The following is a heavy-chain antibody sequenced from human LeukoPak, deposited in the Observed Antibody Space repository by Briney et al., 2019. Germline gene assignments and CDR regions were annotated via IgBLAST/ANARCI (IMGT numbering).Heavy chain of an antibody. CDR3: ARADYYETSGPFGY. CDR2: ISYDGSNK. J-gene: IGHJ4*02. D-gene: IGHD3-22*01. CDR1: GFTFSSYA. V-gene: IGHV3-30-3*01. Sequence: LPGGSLRLSCAASGFTFSSYAMHWVRQAPGKGLEWVAVISYDGSNKYYADSVKGRFTISRDNAKNTLYLQMNSLRAEDTAAYYCARADYYETSGPFGYWGQGTLVIVSS.